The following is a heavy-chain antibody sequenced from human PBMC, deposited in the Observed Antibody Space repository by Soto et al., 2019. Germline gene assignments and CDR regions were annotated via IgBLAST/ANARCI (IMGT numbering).Heavy chain of an antibody. CDR3: ASIYSNYDQDYYYYYGMDV. V-gene: IGHV1-18*01. Sequence: QVQLVQSGAEVKKPGASVKVSCKASGYTFTSYGISWVRQAPGQGLEWMGWISAYNGNTNYAQKLQGRVTMTTDTSTSTGYMELRSLRSDDTAVYYCASIYSNYDQDYYYYYGMDVWGQGTTVTVSS. CDR1: GYTFTSYG. CDR2: ISAYNGNT. D-gene: IGHD4-4*01. J-gene: IGHJ6*02.